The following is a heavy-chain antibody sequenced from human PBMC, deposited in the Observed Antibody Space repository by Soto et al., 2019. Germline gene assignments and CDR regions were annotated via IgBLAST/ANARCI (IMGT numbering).Heavy chain of an antibody. J-gene: IGHJ4*02. V-gene: IGHV3-48*02. D-gene: IGHD3-3*01. Sequence: EVQLVESGGGLVQPGGSLRLSCAASGFPFSSYSMNWVRQAPGKGLEWVSFITSSSGTIYYTDSVKGRFTISRDNAKNSLYLQMNSLRDEDTAVYYCARDWRLPWGQGTLVTVSS. CDR2: ITSSSGTI. CDR3: ARDWRLP. CDR1: GFPFSSYS.